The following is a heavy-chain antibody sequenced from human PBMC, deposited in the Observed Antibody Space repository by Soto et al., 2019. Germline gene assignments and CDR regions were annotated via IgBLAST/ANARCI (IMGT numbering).Heavy chain of an antibody. CDR2: IYYSGST. CDR3: ARVNPKYCSGGSCPSATFDP. Sequence: QVQLQESGPGLVKPSQTLSLTCTVSGGSISSGGYYWSWIRQHPGKGLEWIGYIYYSGSTYYNPSLKGLVTISVTTSKNQFSLKLSAVTAADTAVYYSARVNPKYCSGGSCPSATFDPWGQGTLVTVSS. CDR1: GGSISSGGYY. D-gene: IGHD2-15*01. J-gene: IGHJ5*02. V-gene: IGHV4-31*01.